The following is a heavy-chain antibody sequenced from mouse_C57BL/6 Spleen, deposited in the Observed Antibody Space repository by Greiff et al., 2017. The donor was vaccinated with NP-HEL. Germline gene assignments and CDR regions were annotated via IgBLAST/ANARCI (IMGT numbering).Heavy chain of an antibody. CDR3: AREAGTYFDV. CDR2: IYPGDGDT. D-gene: IGHD4-1*01. CDR1: GYAFSSSW. V-gene: IGHV1-82*01. Sequence: VKLQESGPELVKPGASVKISCKASGYAFSSSWMNWVKQRPGKGLEWIGRIYPGDGDTNYNGKFKGKATLTADKSSSTAYMQLSSLTSEDSAVYFCAREAGTYFDVWGTGTTVTVSS. J-gene: IGHJ1*03.